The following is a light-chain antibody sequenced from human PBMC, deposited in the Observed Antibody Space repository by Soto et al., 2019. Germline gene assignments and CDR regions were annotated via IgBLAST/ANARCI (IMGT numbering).Light chain of an antibody. CDR2: RAS. V-gene: IGKV1-5*03. CDR3: QQYGGSPIT. Sequence: IQMTQSPSTLSASVGDRVTITCRASQNINTWLAWYQQKPGKAPRLLIYRASSLENGVPSRFGGRGSGTQFIFTISRLEPEDFAVYYCQQYGGSPITFGQGTRLEIK. CDR1: QNINTW. J-gene: IGKJ5*01.